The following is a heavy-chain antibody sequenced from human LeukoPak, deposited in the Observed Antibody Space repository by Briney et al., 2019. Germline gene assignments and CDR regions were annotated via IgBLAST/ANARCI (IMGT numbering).Heavy chain of an antibody. D-gene: IGHD6-19*01. CDR1: GYTFTSYD. Sequence: ASLKVSCKASGYTFTSYDINWVRQATGQGLEWMGWMNPNSGNTGYAQKFQGRVTMTRNTSISTAYMELSSLRSEDTAVYYRARGRRAVAGLFYWGQGTLVTVSS. CDR3: ARGRRAVAGLFY. CDR2: MNPNSGNT. J-gene: IGHJ4*02. V-gene: IGHV1-8*01.